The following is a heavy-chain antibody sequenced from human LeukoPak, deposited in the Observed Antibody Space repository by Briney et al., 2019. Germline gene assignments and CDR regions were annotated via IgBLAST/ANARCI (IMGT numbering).Heavy chain of an antibody. J-gene: IGHJ4*02. D-gene: IGHD5-18*01. CDR1: GDSIISSRYY. CDR2: IYYTGGT. CDR3: ARHKDAAMVTTFDF. Sequence: SETLSLTCTVSGDSIISSRYYWGWIRQPPGKGLEWIGSIYYTGGTYYNPSLKSRVTISGDTSKNQFSLRLSSVTAADTAVYSCARHKDAAMVTTFDFWGQGTLVTVSS. V-gene: IGHV4-39*01.